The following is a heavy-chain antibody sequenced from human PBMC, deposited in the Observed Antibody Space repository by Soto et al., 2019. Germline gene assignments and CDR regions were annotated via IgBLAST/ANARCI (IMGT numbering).Heavy chain of an antibody. J-gene: IGHJ6*02. CDR3: ASLYRGSDHYYYYGMDV. CDR2: IIPIFGTA. CDR1: GGTFSSYA. Sequence: QVQLVQSGAEVKKPGSSVKVSCKASGGTFSSYAISWVRQAPGQGLEWMGGIIPIFGTANYAQKFQGRVTITADESTSTAYMELSSLRSEDTAVYYCASLYRGSDHYYYYGMDVWGQRTTVTVSS. V-gene: IGHV1-69*12. D-gene: IGHD1-26*01.